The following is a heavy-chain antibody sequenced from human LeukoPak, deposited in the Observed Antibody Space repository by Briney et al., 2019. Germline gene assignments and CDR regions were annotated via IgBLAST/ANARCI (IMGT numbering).Heavy chain of an antibody. CDR1: GFTVSSNY. J-gene: IGHJ4*02. CDR2: IYSGGST. V-gene: IGHV3-53*01. CDR3: ASGNKVTALDY. D-gene: IGHD2-21*02. Sequence: GGSLRLSCVASGFTVSSNYMSWVRQAPGEGLEWVSIIYSGGSTYYTNSVKGRFTISRDNSQNTLYLQMNTLRAEDTAVYHCASGNKVTALDYWGQGTQVTVSS.